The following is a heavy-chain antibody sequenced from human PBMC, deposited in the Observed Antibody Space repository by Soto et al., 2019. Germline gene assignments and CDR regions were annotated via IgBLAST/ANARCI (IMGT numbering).Heavy chain of an antibody. V-gene: IGHV3-23*01. CDR1: GFTFSSYA. Sequence: PGGSLRLSCAASGFTFSSYAMSWVRQAPGKGLEWVSAISGSGGSTYYADSVKGRFTISRDNSKNTLYLQMNSLRAEDTAVYYCAKDAGGGDLPARGYSYGRPFDYWGQGTLVTVSS. CDR2: ISGSGGST. CDR3: AKDAGGGDLPARGYSYGRPFDY. D-gene: IGHD5-18*01. J-gene: IGHJ4*02.